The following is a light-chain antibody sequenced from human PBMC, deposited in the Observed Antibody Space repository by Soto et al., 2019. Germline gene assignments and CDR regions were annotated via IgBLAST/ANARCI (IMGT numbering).Light chain of an antibody. CDR1: QTISSW. CDR2: KAS. CDR3: QQYTSSSEA. J-gene: IGKJ1*01. Sequence: QTHSTRSGSVGDIVRISSRASQTISSWLAWYQQKTGKAPKLLIYKASTLKSGVPSRFSGSGSGTEFPLTISSLQPDHFATDYCQQYTSSSEAFGQGTKVDIK. V-gene: IGKV1-5*03.